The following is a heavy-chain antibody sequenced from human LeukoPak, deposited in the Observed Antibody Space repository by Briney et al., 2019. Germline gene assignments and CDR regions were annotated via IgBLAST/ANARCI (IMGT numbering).Heavy chain of an antibody. CDR1: GFTFSSYE. V-gene: IGHV3-48*03. CDR3: ARVGQGFDY. J-gene: IGHJ4*02. Sequence: GGSLRLSCAVSGFTFSSYEMNWVRQAPGKGLEWVSYISSSGSTIYYADSVKGQFTISRDNAKNSLYLQMNSLRAEDTAVYYCARVGQGFDYWGQGTLVTVSS. D-gene: IGHD1-26*01. CDR2: ISSSGSTI.